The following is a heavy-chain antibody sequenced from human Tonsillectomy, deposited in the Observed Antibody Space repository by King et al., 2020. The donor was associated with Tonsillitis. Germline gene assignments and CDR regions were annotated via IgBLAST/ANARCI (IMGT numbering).Heavy chain of an antibody. CDR3: ARDPSATAEGGWFDP. CDR2: IDTYDGNT. CDR1: GYTFINYG. J-gene: IGHJ5*02. V-gene: IGHV1-18*01. D-gene: IGHD2-2*01. Sequence: QLVQSGAEVKKPGASVKVSCKASGYTFINYGISWVRQAPGQGLEWMGWIDTYDGNTNYAQKIQGRVTMTTDTSTNTAYMELRSLRSDDTALYYCARDPSATAEGGWFDPWGQGTLVTVSS.